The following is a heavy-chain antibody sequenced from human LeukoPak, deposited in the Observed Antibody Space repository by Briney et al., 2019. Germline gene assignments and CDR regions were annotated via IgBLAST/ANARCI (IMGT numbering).Heavy chain of an antibody. CDR1: GFTFSNRA. Sequence: GVCLRLSCVASGFTFSNRAMNWVRQAPGKGLEWVSSISANGINTYYADSVKGRFTISRDNSKNTLYLQMNSLRAEDAAVYYCARRITAASTYYFDYWGQGTLVPVSS. J-gene: IGHJ4*02. CDR2: ISANGINT. V-gene: IGHV3-23*01. D-gene: IGHD6-25*01. CDR3: ARRITAASTYYFDY.